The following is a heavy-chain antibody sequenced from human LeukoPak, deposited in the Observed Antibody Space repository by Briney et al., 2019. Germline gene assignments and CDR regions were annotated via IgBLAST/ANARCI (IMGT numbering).Heavy chain of an antibody. D-gene: IGHD3-22*01. CDR1: GRSISSHF. CDR2: IYYSGST. CDR3: ARGRSSGYYYGVVDY. V-gene: IGHV4-59*11. J-gene: IGHJ4*02. Sequence: SETLSLTCTVSGRSISSHFWRWIRQPPGKGVEWIGYIYYSGSTNYNPSLKSRVTISVDTSKNHFSLKLSSVTAADTAVYYCARGRSSGYYYGVVDYWGQGTLVTVSS.